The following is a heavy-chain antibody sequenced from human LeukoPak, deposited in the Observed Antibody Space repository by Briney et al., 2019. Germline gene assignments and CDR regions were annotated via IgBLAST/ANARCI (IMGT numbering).Heavy chain of an antibody. V-gene: IGHV3-53*01. Sequence: GGSLRLPCAASGLTVSSNYMSWVRQVPGKGLEWVSLIYSSGSTYYADSVKGRFTISRDHSKNTLYLQMNSLTAEDTAVYYCARTFLSGDGYKVGYFDYWGQGTLVTVSS. J-gene: IGHJ4*03. D-gene: IGHD5-24*01. CDR1: GLTVSSNY. CDR2: IYSSGST. CDR3: ARTFLSGDGYKVGYFDY.